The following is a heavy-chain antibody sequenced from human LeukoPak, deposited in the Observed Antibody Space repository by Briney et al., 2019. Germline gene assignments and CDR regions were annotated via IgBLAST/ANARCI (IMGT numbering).Heavy chain of an antibody. CDR1: GFTFSNAW. CDR2: IYSGGST. Sequence: GGSLRLSCAASGFTFSNAWMSWVRQAPGKGLEWVSVIYSGGSTYYADSVKGRFTISRDNSKNTLYLQMNSLRAEDTAVYYCASEGTMVRGIVWGQGTLVTVSS. D-gene: IGHD3-10*01. V-gene: IGHV3-53*01. J-gene: IGHJ4*02. CDR3: ASEGTMVRGIV.